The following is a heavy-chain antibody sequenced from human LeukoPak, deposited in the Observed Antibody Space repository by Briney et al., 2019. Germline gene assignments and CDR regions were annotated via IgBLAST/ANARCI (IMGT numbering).Heavy chain of an antibody. CDR2: ISYDGGNK. Sequence: PGRSLRLSCAASGFTFSSYAMHWVRQAPGKGLEWVAVISYDGGNKYYADSVKGRLTTSRDSSKNTLYLQMNSLRAEDTAVYYCARAYGDYPLTWFDYWGQGTLVTVSS. CDR1: GFTFSSYA. J-gene: IGHJ4*02. V-gene: IGHV3-30-3*01. D-gene: IGHD4-17*01. CDR3: ARAYGDYPLTWFDY.